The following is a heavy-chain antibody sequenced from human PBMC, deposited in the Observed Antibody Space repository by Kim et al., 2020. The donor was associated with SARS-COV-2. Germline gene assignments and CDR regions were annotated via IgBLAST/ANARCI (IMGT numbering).Heavy chain of an antibody. V-gene: IGHV1-58*02. D-gene: IGHD6-13*01. J-gene: IGHJ6*02. CDR1: GFTFTSSA. CDR2: IVVGSGNT. Sequence: SVKVSCKASGFTFTSSAMQWVRQARGQRLEWIGWIVVGSGNTNYAQKFQERVTITRDMSTSTAYMELSSLRSEDTAEYYCAADSAAAGTNYYYYGMDVWGQGTTVTVSS. CDR3: AADSAAAGTNYYYYGMDV.